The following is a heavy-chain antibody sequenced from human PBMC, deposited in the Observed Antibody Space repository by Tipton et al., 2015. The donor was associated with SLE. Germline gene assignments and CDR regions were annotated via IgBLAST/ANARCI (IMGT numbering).Heavy chain of an antibody. D-gene: IGHD3-3*01. Sequence: SLRLSCAASGFTFSSYAMHWVRQAPGKGLEWVAVISYDGSNKYYADSVKGRFTISRDNSKNTLYLQMNSLRAEDTAVYYCAREIGIDFWTPEGFDPWGQGTLVTVSS. CDR3: AREIGIDFWTPEGFDP. J-gene: IGHJ5*02. CDR1: GFTFSSYA. CDR2: ISYDGSNK. V-gene: IGHV3-30-3*01.